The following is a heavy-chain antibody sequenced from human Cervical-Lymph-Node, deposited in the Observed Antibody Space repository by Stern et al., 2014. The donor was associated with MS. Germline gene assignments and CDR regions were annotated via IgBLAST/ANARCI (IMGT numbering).Heavy chain of an antibody. J-gene: IGHJ4*02. D-gene: IGHD3-22*01. CDR3: ASAPSYYDSSGYSPTVPNVHFDY. Sequence: QVQLVESGAEVKKPGSSVKVSCKASGGTFSSYAISWVRQAPGQGLEWMGGIIPIFGTANSAQKFQGRVTITAYESTSTAYMELSSLRSEDTAVYYCASAPSYYDSSGYSPTVPNVHFDYWGQGTLVTVSS. CDR2: IIPIFGTA. CDR1: GGTFSSYA. V-gene: IGHV1-69*01.